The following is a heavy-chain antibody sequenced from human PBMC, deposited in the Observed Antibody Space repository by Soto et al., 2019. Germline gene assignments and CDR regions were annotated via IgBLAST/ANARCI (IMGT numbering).Heavy chain of an antibody. Sequence: AGSLRLSCAASGFSFRDHYMTWIRQAPGKGLELLSYISPGGDITNYVDSVKGRFTISRDNAKNSLFLHMNSLRAEDTAVYYCTRDPRITDFWGQGTLVTVSS. V-gene: IGHV3-11*01. CDR1: GFSFRDHY. CDR2: ISPGGDIT. J-gene: IGHJ4*02. CDR3: TRDPRITDF. D-gene: IGHD3-16*01.